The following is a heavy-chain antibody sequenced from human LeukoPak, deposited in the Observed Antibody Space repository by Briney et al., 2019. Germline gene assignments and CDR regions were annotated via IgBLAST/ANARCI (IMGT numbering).Heavy chain of an antibody. V-gene: IGHV3-21*01. CDR3: ARDYFDSSDYPQTYYHYYMDV. Sequence: PGGSLRLSCAASGFTFSRYSMNWVRQAPGKGLEWVASISSTSTFIYSADSVNGRFTISRDTAKNSLFLQINSLRAEDTAIYYCARDYFDSSDYPQTYYHYYMDVWGKGTTVTVSS. D-gene: IGHD3-22*01. CDR2: ISSTSTFI. J-gene: IGHJ6*03. CDR1: GFTFSRYS.